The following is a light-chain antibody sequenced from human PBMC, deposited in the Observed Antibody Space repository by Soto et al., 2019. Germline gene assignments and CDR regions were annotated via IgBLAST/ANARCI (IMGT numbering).Light chain of an antibody. CDR3: VLYVGSGISV. V-gene: IGLV8-61*01. J-gene: IGLJ3*02. CDR2: STN. Sequence: QAVVTPEPSFSVSPGGTVTLTCGLSSGSVSSSYYPSWYQQTPGQAPRTLIYSTNTRSSGVPDRFSGSILGNKAALTITGAQADDESDYYCVLYVGSGISVFGGGTKLTVL. CDR1: SGSVSSSYY.